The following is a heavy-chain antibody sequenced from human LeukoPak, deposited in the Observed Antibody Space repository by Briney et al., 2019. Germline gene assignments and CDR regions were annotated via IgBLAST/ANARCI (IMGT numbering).Heavy chain of an antibody. CDR1: GFSFSDYY. V-gene: IGHV3-11*03. CDR3: ARSMRDVYNPPDY. J-gene: IGHJ4*02. Sequence: EGSLRLSCAASGFSFSDYYMNWIRQAPGKGLEWVSCITTSSRYTNYADSVKGRFTISRDNAKNSLYLQMNSLRAEDTAVYFCARSMRDVYNPPDYWGQGTLVTVSS. CDR2: ITTSSRYT. D-gene: IGHD5-24*01.